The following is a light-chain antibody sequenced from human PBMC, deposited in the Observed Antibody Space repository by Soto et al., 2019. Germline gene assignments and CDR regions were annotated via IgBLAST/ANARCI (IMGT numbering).Light chain of an antibody. CDR1: QYISHY. Sequence: DIQRSQSPSSLVGSVGGRVTSTCHASQYISHYLNWYQQKPGKSPKILIFDASNLETGLPSRSTGRGSGTDFSFTISGLQPEDIATYYCHQSHNVPRLTLGGATQVDIK. J-gene: IGKJ4*01. CDR2: DAS. CDR3: HQSHNVPRLT. V-gene: IGKV1-33*01.